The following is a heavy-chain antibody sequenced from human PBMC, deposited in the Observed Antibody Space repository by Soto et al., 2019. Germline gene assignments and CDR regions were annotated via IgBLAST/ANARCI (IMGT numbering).Heavy chain of an antibody. CDR1: GGSISSGGYY. CDR2: IYYSGST. Sequence: QVQLQESGPGLVKPSQTLSLTCTVSGGSISSGGYYWSWIRQHPGKGLEWIGYIYYSGSTYYNPSRKSRVTISVDTSKNQFSLKLSSVTAADTAVYYCASLTYSSSWYNWFDPWGQGTLVTVSS. V-gene: IGHV4-31*03. CDR3: ASLTYSSSWYNWFDP. D-gene: IGHD6-13*01. J-gene: IGHJ5*02.